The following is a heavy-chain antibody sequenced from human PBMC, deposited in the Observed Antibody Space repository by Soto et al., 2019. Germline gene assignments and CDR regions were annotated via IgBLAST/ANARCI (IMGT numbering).Heavy chain of an antibody. J-gene: IGHJ4*02. CDR2: IYHSGST. CDR3: ARAPSSSVTNFDY. D-gene: IGHD6-6*01. Sequence: QVQLQESGPGLVKPSGTLSLTCAVSSGSISSSNWWSWVRQPPGKGLEWIGEIYHSGSTNYNPSLQSRVTRSVDKSKNQFSLKLSSVTAADTAVYYCARAPSSSVTNFDYWGQGTLVTVSS. CDR1: SGSISSSNW. V-gene: IGHV4-4*02.